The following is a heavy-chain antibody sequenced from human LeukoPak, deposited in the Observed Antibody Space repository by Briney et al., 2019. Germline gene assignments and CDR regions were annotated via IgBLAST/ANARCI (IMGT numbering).Heavy chain of an antibody. D-gene: IGHD3-3*02. CDR3: AREGPSRPTLANDAFDI. CDR2: ISSSGSTI. CDR1: GFTFSRYT. J-gene: IGHJ3*02. V-gene: IGHV3-48*04. Sequence: PGGSLRLSCAASGFTFSRYTMNWVRQAPGKGLEWVSYISSSGSTIYYADSVKGRFTISRDNAKNSLYLQMNSLRAEDTAVYYCAREGPSRPTLANDAFDIWGQGTMVTVSS.